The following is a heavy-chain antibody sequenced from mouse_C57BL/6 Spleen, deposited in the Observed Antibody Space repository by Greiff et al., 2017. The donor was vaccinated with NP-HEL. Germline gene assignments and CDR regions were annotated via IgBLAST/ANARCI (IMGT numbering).Heavy chain of an antibody. Sequence: QVQLQQPGAELVKPGASVKMSCTASGYTFTSYWITWVKQRPGQGLEWIGDIYPGSGSTNYNEKFKSKATLTVDTSSSTAYMQLSSLTSEDSAVYYCARIYDGYSMDYWGQGTSVTVSS. CDR3: ARIYDGYSMDY. V-gene: IGHV1-55*01. CDR1: GYTFTSYW. D-gene: IGHD2-3*01. J-gene: IGHJ4*01. CDR2: IYPGSGST.